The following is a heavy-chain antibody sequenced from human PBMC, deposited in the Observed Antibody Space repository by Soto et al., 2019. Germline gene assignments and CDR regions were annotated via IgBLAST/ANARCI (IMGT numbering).Heavy chain of an antibody. CDR2: INAANGDT. CDR3: VRRHVSATGIDWFDP. Sequence: ASVKVSCKASGYTFTSYGIHWVRQAPGQRLEWMGWINAANGDTKYSPRFQGRVTITRDTSASTAYMELSSLRSEDTAVYYCVRRHVSATGIDWFDPWSQGTLDTVS. J-gene: IGHJ5*02. D-gene: IGHD6-13*01. CDR1: GYTFTSYG. V-gene: IGHV1-3*01.